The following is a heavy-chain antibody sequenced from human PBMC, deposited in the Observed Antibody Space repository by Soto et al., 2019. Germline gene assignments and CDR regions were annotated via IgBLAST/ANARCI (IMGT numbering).Heavy chain of an antibody. CDR2: ISGYNDNR. J-gene: IGHJ6*02. Sequence: ASVKVSCKASGYSFTTYGITWVRQAPGQGLDWMGWISGYNDNRNYAQKFQGRVTMTTDTSASTAYMELRSLTSDDTAIYYCARDPPITGSLRGTPLMDVWGQGXTVTVYS. CDR1: GYSFTTYG. V-gene: IGHV1-18*04. CDR3: ARDPPITGSLRGTPLMDV. D-gene: IGHD1-20*01.